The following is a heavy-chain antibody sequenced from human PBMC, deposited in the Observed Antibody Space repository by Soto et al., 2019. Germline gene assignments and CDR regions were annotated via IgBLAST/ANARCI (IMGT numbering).Heavy chain of an antibody. V-gene: IGHV1-69*04. CDR2: IIPILGIA. D-gene: IGHD4-17*01. Sequence: GASVKVSCKASGGTFSSYTISWVRQAPGQGLEWMGRIIPILGIANYAQKFQGRVTITADKSTSTAYMELSSLRSEDTAVYYCARDYGDYVPSSWFDPWGQGTLVTVSS. CDR1: GGTFSSYT. J-gene: IGHJ5*02. CDR3: ARDYGDYVPSSWFDP.